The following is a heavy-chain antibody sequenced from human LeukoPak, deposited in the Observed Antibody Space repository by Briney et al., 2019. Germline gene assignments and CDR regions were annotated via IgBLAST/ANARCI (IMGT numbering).Heavy chain of an antibody. Sequence: GGSLRLSCAASGFTFSDYYMSWIRQAPGKGLEWVSYISPSDNGIYYADSVEGRFTISRDNAKNSLYLQMNSLRAEDTAVYYCARDYCSGGSCYTRRGAFDIWGQGTMVTVSS. CDR2: ISPSDNGI. CDR3: ARDYCSGGSCYTRRGAFDI. D-gene: IGHD2-15*01. J-gene: IGHJ3*02. CDR1: GFTFSDYY. V-gene: IGHV3-11*01.